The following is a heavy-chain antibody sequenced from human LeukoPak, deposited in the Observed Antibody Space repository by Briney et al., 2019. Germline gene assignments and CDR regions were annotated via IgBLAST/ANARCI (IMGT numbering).Heavy chain of an antibody. V-gene: IGHV4-34*01. J-gene: IGHJ4*02. Sequence: SETLSLTCAVYGGSFSGYYWSWIRQPPGKGLEWIGEINHSGSTNYNPSLKSRVTISVDTSKNQFSLKLSSVTAADTAVYYCARGYDILTGYLEFYYFDYWGQGTLVTVSS. CDR1: GGSFSGYY. CDR3: ARGYDILTGYLEFYYFDY. CDR2: INHSGST. D-gene: IGHD3-9*01.